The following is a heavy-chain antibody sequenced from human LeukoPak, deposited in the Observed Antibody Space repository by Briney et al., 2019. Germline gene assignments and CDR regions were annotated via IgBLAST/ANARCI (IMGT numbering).Heavy chain of an antibody. CDR1: GGTFSSYA. Sequence: ASVKVSCKASGGTFSSYAISWVRQAPGQGLEWMGGIIPIFGTANYAQKFQGRVTITTDESTSTAYMELSSLRSEDTAVYYCARDTLVGATGYFDYWGQGTLVTVSS. V-gene: IGHV1-69*05. D-gene: IGHD1-26*01. CDR2: IIPIFGTA. J-gene: IGHJ4*02. CDR3: ARDTLVGATGYFDY.